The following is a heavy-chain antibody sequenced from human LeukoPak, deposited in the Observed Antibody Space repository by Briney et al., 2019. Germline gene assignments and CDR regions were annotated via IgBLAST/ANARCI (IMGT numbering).Heavy chain of an antibody. V-gene: IGHV3-30*02. Sequence: PGGSLRLSCAASGFTFSSYGMHWVRQAPGKGLEWVAFMRYDGSKYYTDSVKGRFTISRDNSKNTLYLQMNSLRAEDTAVYYCAAPGVPAATYYFDYWGQGTLVTVSS. CDR1: GFTFSSYG. D-gene: IGHD2-2*01. CDR2: MRYDGSK. J-gene: IGHJ4*02. CDR3: AAPGVPAATYYFDY.